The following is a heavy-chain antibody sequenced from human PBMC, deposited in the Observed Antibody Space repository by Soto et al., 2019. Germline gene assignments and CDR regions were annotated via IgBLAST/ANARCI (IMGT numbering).Heavy chain of an antibody. Sequence: ASVKVSCKASGYTFTSYGISWVRQAPGQGLEWMGWISAYNGNTNYAQKLQGRVTMTTDTSTSTAYMELRSLRSDDTAVYYCAREQHYYEILRRQNWFDTWGQGTLVTVSS. V-gene: IGHV1-18*04. CDR2: ISAYNGNT. J-gene: IGHJ5*02. CDR1: GYTFTSYG. CDR3: AREQHYYEILRRQNWFDT. D-gene: IGHD3-22*01.